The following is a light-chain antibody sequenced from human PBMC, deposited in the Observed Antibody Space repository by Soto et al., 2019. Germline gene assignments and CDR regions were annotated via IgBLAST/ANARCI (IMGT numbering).Light chain of an antibody. CDR3: QQYGSSRVT. J-gene: IGKJ3*01. Sequence: EIVLTQSPGTLSLSPGERATLSCRASQSVSSSYLAWYQQKPGQAPRLLIYGASSRATGIPDRFSGSGSGTDFTLTISRLEPXDFAVYYCQQYGSSRVTFGPGTKVDIK. V-gene: IGKV3-20*01. CDR2: GAS. CDR1: QSVSSSY.